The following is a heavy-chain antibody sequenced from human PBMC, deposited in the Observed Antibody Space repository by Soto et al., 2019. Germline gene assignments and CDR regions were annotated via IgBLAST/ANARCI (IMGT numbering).Heavy chain of an antibody. J-gene: IGHJ4*02. CDR3: AKDRPLLGGHFDS. D-gene: IGHD2-15*01. CDR1: GFNFNNYV. Sequence: QVQLVESGGGVVQPGRSLRLSCATSGFNFNNYVMHWVRQAPGKGLEWVAVISYDGNNQYYADSVKGRFTVSRDNSKNTVYLQMNSLRAEDTAVYYCAKDRPLLGGHFDSWGQGTLVTVSS. CDR2: ISYDGNNQ. V-gene: IGHV3-30*18.